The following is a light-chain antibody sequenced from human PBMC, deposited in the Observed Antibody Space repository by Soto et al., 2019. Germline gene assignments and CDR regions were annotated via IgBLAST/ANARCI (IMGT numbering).Light chain of an antibody. CDR1: QSVSSY. CDR3: QQRSNWPWT. CDR2: DAS. J-gene: IGKJ1*01. V-gene: IGKV3-11*01. Sequence: EIVLTQSPATLSLSPGERATLSCRASQSVSSYLAWYQQKPGQAPRLLIYDASNRATGIPARFSGSGSGTDFTLTISSLEPEDAAVYYCQQRSNWPWTVGQGTKVEIK.